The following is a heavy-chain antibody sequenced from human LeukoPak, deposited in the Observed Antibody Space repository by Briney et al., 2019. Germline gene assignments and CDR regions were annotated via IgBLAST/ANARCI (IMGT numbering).Heavy chain of an antibody. J-gene: IGHJ3*02. Sequence: PSETLSLTCAVYGGSFSGYYWSWIRQPPGKGLEWIGEINHSGSTNYNPSLKSRVTISVDTSKNQFSLKLSSVTAADTAVYYCARVLLVKDSSKAFDIWGQGTMVTVSS. D-gene: IGHD3-22*01. CDR2: INHSGST. V-gene: IGHV4-34*01. CDR3: ARVLLVKDSSKAFDI. CDR1: GGSFSGYY.